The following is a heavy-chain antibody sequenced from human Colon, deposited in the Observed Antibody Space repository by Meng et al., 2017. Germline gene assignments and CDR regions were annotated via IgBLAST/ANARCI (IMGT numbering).Heavy chain of an antibody. J-gene: IGHJ4*02. CDR1: GFTFSTYW. CDR2: IKQDGSEK. Sequence: GESLKISCSASGFTFSTYWMHWVRQAPGKGLEWVANIKQDGSEKYYVDSVKGRFTISRDNAKNSLYLQMNSLRAEDTAVYYCARDLVWFGELLSWGQGTLVTVSS. D-gene: IGHD3-10*01. V-gene: IGHV3-7*01. CDR3: ARDLVWFGELLS.